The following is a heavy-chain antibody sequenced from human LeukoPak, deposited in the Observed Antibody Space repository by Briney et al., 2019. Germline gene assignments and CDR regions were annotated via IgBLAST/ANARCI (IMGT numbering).Heavy chain of an antibody. V-gene: IGHV4-39*01. CDR2: IYYSGST. D-gene: IGHD3-3*01. J-gene: IGHJ3*02. CDR1: GGSISSSSYY. Sequence: PSETLSLTCTVSGGSISSSSYYWGWIRQPPGKGLEWIGSIYYSGSTYYNPSLKSRVTISVDTSKNQFSLKLSSVTAADTAVYYCARLPDFWSGYWRYPIWGQGTMVTVSS. CDR3: ARLPDFWSGYWRYPI.